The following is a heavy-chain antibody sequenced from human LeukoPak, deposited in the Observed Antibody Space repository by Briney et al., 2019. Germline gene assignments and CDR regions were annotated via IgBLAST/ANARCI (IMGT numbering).Heavy chain of an antibody. CDR3: AREYCSGGSCYHDY. CDR2: IKQDGSEK. Sequence: GGSLRLSCAASGFTFSSYWMSWVRQAPGKGLEWMANIKQDGSEKYYVDSVKGRFTISRDNAKNSLYLQMNSLRAEDTAVYYCAREYCSGGSCYHDYWGQGTLVTVSS. J-gene: IGHJ4*02. D-gene: IGHD2-15*01. CDR1: GFTFSSYW. V-gene: IGHV3-7*01.